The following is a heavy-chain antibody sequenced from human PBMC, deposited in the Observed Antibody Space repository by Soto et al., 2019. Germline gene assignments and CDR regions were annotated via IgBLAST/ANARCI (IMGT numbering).Heavy chain of an antibody. CDR2: IFNTGST. V-gene: IGHV4-39*01. J-gene: IGHJ4*02. CDR3: ARHLRCLGSHDPGRLDY. CDR1: GGSISSSANY. Sequence: QLKLQDSGPGQVKPSETLSLTCTVSGGSISSSANYWGWVRQPPGKGLEWIGSIFNTGSTSYNPSLQSRVAISVDTSKTQFSLRLVSVIAADTAVYFCARHLRCLGSHDPGRLDYWGQGTLVTVSS. D-gene: IGHD3-16*01.